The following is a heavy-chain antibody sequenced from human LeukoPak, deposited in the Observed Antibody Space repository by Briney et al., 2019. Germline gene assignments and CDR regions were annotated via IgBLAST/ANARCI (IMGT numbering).Heavy chain of an antibody. V-gene: IGHV1-2*02. CDR2: INPNSGGT. CDR3: ARPGILYDSTSYDYYYYCYMDV. J-gene: IGHJ6*03. D-gene: IGHD3-22*01. CDR1: GYTFTGYY. Sequence: ASVKVSCKASGYTFTGYYIHWVRQAPGQGLEWMGWINPNSGGTKYAQKFQGRVTMTRDTSISTADMELSRLTFDDTAVYFCARPGILYDSTSYDYYYYCYMDVWGQGTTVTVSS.